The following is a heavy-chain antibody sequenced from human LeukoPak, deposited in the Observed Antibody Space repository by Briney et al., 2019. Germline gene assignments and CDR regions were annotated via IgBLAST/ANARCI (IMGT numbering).Heavy chain of an antibody. CDR1: GYSCTSYW. V-gene: IGHV5-51*01. CDR2: IYPGDSDT. D-gene: IGHD3-9*01. CDR3: ARPLRYFDWSFDY. J-gene: IGHJ4*02. Sequence: GESLKISCKGSGYSCTSYWIGWVRQMPGKGLEWMGIIYPGDSDTRYSPSFQGQVTISADKSISTAYLQWSSLKASDTAMYYCARPLRYFDWSFDYWGQGTLVTVSS.